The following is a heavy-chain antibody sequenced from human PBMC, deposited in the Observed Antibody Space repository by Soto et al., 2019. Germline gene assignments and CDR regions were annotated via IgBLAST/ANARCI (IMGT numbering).Heavy chain of an antibody. J-gene: IGHJ4*02. CDR1: GDSINSGDHY. Sequence: QVQLQESGPGLVKPSQTLSLTCTVSGDSINSGDHYWSWIRQRPGKGLEWIGYIYYRGNTYYNPSLKSRVRISVDTTKTQFSLKLSSVIAADTAVYYCARSIGRNYFDYWGQGTLVTVSS. CDR3: ARSIGRNYFDY. V-gene: IGHV4-30-4*01. CDR2: IYYRGNT. D-gene: IGHD6-6*01.